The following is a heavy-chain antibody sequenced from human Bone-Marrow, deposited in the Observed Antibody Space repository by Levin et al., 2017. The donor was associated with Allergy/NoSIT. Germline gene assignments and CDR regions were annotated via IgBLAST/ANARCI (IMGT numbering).Heavy chain of an antibody. V-gene: IGHV3-30*04. CDR3: ATAGRTSGYADAFEF. J-gene: IGHJ3*01. Sequence: LSLTCAVSGSLFSSFVLHWVRQAPGKGLEWVAVISHDERSIIYADSVKGRFTISKDNSKKTLYLQMNSLRDEDTATYYCATAGRTSGYADAFEFWGQGTMVTVS. CDR1: GSLFSSFV. D-gene: IGHD5-12*01. CDR2: ISHDERSI.